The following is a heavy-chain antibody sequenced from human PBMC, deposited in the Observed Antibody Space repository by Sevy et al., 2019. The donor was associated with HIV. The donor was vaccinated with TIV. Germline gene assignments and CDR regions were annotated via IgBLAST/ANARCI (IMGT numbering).Heavy chain of an antibody. D-gene: IGHD3-9*01. V-gene: IGHV3-9*01. J-gene: IGHJ4*02. Sequence: GGSLRLSCAASGFTFDDYAMHWVRQAPGKGLEWVSGINWNSGSIGCADSVKGRFTISRDNAKNSLYLQMNSLRAEDTALYYCAKGGLGYDILTGYYGAFDYWGQGTLVTVSS. CDR2: INWNSGSI. CDR3: AKGGLGYDILTGYYGAFDY. CDR1: GFTFDDYA.